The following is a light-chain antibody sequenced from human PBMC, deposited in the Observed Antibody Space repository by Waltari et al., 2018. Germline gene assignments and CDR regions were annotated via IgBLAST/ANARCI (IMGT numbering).Light chain of an antibody. CDR1: SSNIGAGYD. J-gene: IGLJ3*02. V-gene: IGLV1-40*01. CDR3: QSYDSSLSAAV. CDR2: GNR. Sequence: QSVLTQPPSVSGAPGQRVTIPCTGSSSNIGAGYDGHWYQQLPGTAPKLLIYGNRSRPSGSPGRFSGSKSGTSASLAITGLQAEDESDYYCQSYDSSLSAAVFGGGTKLTVL.